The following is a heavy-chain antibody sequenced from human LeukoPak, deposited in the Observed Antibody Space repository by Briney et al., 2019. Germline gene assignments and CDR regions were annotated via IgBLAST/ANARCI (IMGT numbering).Heavy chain of an antibody. V-gene: IGHV1-69*05. CDR2: IIPIFGTA. D-gene: IGHD3-10*02. CDR3: ARRPIVRGVADDAFDI. CDR1: GGTFSSYA. J-gene: IGHJ3*02. Sequence: GASVKVSCKASGGTFSSYAISWVRQAPGQGLEWMGGIIPIFGTANYAQKFQGRVTITTDESTSTACMELSSLRSEDTAVYYCARRPIVRGVADDAFDIWGQGTMVTVSS.